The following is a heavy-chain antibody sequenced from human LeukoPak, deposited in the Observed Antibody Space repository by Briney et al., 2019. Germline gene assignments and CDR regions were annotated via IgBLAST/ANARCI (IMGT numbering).Heavy chain of an antibody. CDR2: KKHSGST. CDR1: GGSFSGYY. Sequence: SETLSLTCAVHGGSFSGYYWGWIRHPPGKGQEWIGEKKHSGSTNYNPSLKSRVTISVDTSKNQFSLKLSSVTAADTAVYYCARGLWTMIVVVHGWFDPWGQGTLVTVSS. D-gene: IGHD3-22*01. J-gene: IGHJ5*02. V-gene: IGHV4-34*01. CDR3: ARGLWTMIVVVHGWFDP.